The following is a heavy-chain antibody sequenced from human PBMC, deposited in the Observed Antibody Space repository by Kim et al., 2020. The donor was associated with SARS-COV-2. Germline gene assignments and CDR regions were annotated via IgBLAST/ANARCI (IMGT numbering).Heavy chain of an antibody. Sequence: SETLSLTCTVSGGSISTNNCYWDWIRQPPGKGLEWIGSIYYSGSTYHNPSLRSRVTISVDTSKNQFSLKLSSVTAADTAVYYCARRLTYFDYWGQGTLVTVSS. CDR2: IYYSGST. D-gene: IGHD2-21*02. J-gene: IGHJ4*02. V-gene: IGHV4-39*01. CDR1: GGSISTNNCY. CDR3: ARRLTYFDY.